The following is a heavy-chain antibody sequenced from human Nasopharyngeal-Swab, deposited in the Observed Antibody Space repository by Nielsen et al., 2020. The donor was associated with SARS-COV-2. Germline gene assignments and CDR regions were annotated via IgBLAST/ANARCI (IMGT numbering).Heavy chain of an antibody. J-gene: IGHJ6*02. D-gene: IGHD2-2*01. CDR1: GFTFSSYA. CDR2: ISGSGGST. CDR3: ARDAIVVVPAATYYYYGMDV. V-gene: IGHV3-23*01. Sequence: GESLKISCAASGFTFSSYAMSWVRQAPGKGLEWVSAISGSGGSTYYADSVKGRFTISRDNSKNSLYLQMNSLRAEDTAVYYCARDAIVVVPAATYYYYGMDVWGQGTTVTVSS.